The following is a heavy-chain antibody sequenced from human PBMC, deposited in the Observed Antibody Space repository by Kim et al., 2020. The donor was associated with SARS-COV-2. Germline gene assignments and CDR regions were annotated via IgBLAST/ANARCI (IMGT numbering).Heavy chain of an antibody. CDR1: GFTSSTYD. V-gene: IGHV3-21*01. CDR3: ARAGYNSGQLRNNWLDP. J-gene: IGHJ5*02. CDR2: ITSGSHYI. D-gene: IGHD3-22*01. Sequence: GGSLRLSCVTSGFTSSTYDMSWVRQAPGKGLEWVSSITSGSHYIYYADSVKGRFTVSRDNAKNLMYLQMSSLRAEDTAVYYCARAGYNSGQLRNNWLDPWGQGTLVTVSS.